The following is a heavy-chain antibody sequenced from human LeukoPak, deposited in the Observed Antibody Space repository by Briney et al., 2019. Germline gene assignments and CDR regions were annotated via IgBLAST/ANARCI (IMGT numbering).Heavy chain of an antibody. CDR3: ATAPMGSGRLPFFDY. D-gene: IGHD3-10*01. Sequence: GGSLRLSCAASGFTVNTYSMNWVRQAPGKGLEWISYISSSGTIYYADSVKGRFTISRDKAQNSMFLQMNSLRADDTAVYYCATAPMGSGRLPFFDYWGQGTLVTVSS. J-gene: IGHJ4*02. CDR2: ISSSGTI. V-gene: IGHV3-48*01. CDR1: GFTVNTYS.